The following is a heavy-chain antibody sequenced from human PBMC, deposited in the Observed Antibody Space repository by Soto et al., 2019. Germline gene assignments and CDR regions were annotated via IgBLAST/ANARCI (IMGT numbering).Heavy chain of an antibody. V-gene: IGHV1-69*13. CDR1: GGTFSSYA. D-gene: IGHD2-2*01. Sequence: ASVKVSCKASGGTFSSYAISWVRQAPGQGLGWMGGIIPIFGTANYAQKFQGRVTITADESTSTAYMELSSLRSEDTAVYYCARRVPAAGCYYGMDVWGQGTTVTVSS. CDR2: IIPIFGTA. J-gene: IGHJ6*02. CDR3: ARRVPAAGCYYGMDV.